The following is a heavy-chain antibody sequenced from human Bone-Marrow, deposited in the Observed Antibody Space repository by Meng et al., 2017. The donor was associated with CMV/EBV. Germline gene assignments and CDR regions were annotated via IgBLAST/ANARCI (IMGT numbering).Heavy chain of an antibody. V-gene: IGHV4-39*07. Sequence: SETLSLTCTVSGGSISSYYWGWIRQPPGKGLEWIGSIYYSGSTYYNPSLKSRVTISVDTSKNQFSLKLSSVTAADTAVYYCARGGYDFWSGYYTGEYYFDYWGQGTLVTVSS. CDR2: IYYSGST. D-gene: IGHD3-3*01. CDR3: ARGGYDFWSGYYTGEYYFDY. J-gene: IGHJ4*02. CDR1: GGSISSYY.